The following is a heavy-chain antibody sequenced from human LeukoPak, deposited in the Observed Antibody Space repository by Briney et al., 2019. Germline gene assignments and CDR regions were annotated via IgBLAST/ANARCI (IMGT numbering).Heavy chain of an antibody. J-gene: IGHJ5*02. CDR1: GYTFTSYG. D-gene: IGHD6-19*01. V-gene: IGHV1-18*01. CDR3: ARHYSSGWYLVSWFDP. Sequence: ASVKVSCKASGYTFTSYGISWVRQAPGQGLEWGGWISAYNGNTNYAQKLQGRVTMTTDTSTSTAYMELRSLRSDDTAVYYCARHYSSGWYLVSWFDPWGQGTLVTVSS. CDR2: ISAYNGNT.